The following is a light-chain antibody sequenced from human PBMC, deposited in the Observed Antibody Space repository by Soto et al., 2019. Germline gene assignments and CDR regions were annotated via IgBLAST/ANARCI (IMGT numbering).Light chain of an antibody. CDR2: GAS. Sequence: LVLTQSPGTLSLSPGERATLSCRASQSVGSSNLAWYQQKPGQAPRLLIYGASYRAAGIPDRFSGSGSGTDFTLTISRLEPEDFAVFYCQQYERSPFTFGPGTKVDMK. V-gene: IGKV3-20*01. J-gene: IGKJ3*01. CDR1: QSVGSSN. CDR3: QQYERSPFT.